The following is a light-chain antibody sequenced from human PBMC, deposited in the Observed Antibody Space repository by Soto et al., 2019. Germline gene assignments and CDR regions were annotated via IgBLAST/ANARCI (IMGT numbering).Light chain of an antibody. J-gene: IGKJ4*01. V-gene: IGKV3-11*01. CDR1: RGISSN. CDR3: QQRSNWPPV. Sequence: IGITQXPAXXXXSXXXRAXLXXRASRGISSNLAWYQQKPGQAPRLLIYDASNRATGIPARFSGSGSGTDFTLTISSLEPEDFAVYYCQQRSNWPPVFGGGTKVDI. CDR2: DAS.